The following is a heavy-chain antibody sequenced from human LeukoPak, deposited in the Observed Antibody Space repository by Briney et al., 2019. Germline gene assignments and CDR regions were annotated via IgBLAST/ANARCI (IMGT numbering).Heavy chain of an antibody. CDR3: AEDRGTARSTHFDY. CDR1: GFIFRNYD. CDR2: VRYDGSNK. D-gene: IGHD3-10*01. J-gene: IGHJ4*02. V-gene: IGHV3-30*02. Sequence: GGSLRLSCAASGFIFRNYDMHWVRQAPGKGLEWVAYVRYDGSNKYYADSVKGRFTISRDDSRNTLYLQMNSLRAEDTAVYYCAEDRGTARSTHFDYWGQGTLVTVSS.